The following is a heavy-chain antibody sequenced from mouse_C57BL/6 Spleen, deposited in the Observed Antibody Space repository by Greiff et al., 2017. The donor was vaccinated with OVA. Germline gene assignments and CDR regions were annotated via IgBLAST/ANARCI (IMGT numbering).Heavy chain of an antibody. CDR1: GFNIKDDY. J-gene: IGHJ2*01. Sequence: EVKLVESGAELVRPGASVKLSCTASGFNIKDDYMHWVKQRPEQGLEWIGWIDPENGDTEYTPKFQGKATITADTSSNTAYLQLSSLTSEDAAVYYCTECDYGYWGTGTTLTVSS. CDR2: IDPENGDT. V-gene: IGHV14-4*01. CDR3: TECDYGY. D-gene: IGHD2-13*01.